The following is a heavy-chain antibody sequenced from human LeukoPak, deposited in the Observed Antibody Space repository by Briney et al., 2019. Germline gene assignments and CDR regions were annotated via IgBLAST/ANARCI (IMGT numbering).Heavy chain of an antibody. CDR3: ARLTGSGYYPFDY. J-gene: IGHJ4*02. CDR2: IYYSGSTYYSGST. D-gene: IGHD3-22*01. V-gene: IGHV4-39*01. Sequence: PSETLSLTCTVSGASISSSNYYWGWIRQPPGKGLEWIGNIYYSGSTYYSGSTYYNPSLRSRVTISVDTSKNQFSLNLSSVTAADTAMFYCARLTGSGYYPFDYWGQGTLVTVSS. CDR1: GASISSSNYY.